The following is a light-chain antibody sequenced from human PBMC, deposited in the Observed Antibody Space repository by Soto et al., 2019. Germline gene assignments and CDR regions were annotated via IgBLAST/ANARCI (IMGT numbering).Light chain of an antibody. CDR3: AAWDDSLNDL. CDR2: IND. V-gene: IGLV1-44*01. Sequence: QSVLTQPPSASGTPGQRITICCSGSSSNIGDNPVNWYQQLPGAAPKLLIYINDQRPSGVPDRFSGSKSGTSASLAISGLQPEDEADYYCAAWDDSLNDLFGTGTKVTVL. J-gene: IGLJ1*01. CDR1: SSNIGDNP.